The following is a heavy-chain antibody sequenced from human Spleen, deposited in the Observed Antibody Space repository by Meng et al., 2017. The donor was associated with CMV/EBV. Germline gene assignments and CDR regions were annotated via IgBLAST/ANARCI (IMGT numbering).Heavy chain of an antibody. J-gene: IGHJ4*02. CDR2: ISSSSSYT. D-gene: IGHD2/OR15-2a*01. CDR3: ARVDSKDPHFFDY. V-gene: IGHV3-11*05. CDR1: GFTLSDYY. Sequence: PLVGSGVCLVQPGGSLRLSCTASGFTLSDYYMSWIRQAPGKGLEWVSYISSSSSYTNYADSVKGRFTISRDNAKNSLYLQMNSLRAEDTAVYYCARVDSKDPHFFDYWGQGTLVTVSS.